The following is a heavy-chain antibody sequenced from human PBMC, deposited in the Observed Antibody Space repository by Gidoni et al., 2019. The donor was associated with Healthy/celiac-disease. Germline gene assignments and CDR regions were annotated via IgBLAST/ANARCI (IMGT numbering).Heavy chain of an antibody. V-gene: IGHV3-64D*06. Sequence: EVQLVESGGGLVQPGGSLRLSCSASGFTFSSYAMHWVRQAPGKGLEYVSGISSNGGSTYYADSVKGRFTISRDNSKNTLYLQMSSLRAEDTAVYYCVKINWNYPRDWGQGTLVTVSS. CDR1: GFTFSSYA. D-gene: IGHD1-7*01. CDR2: ISSNGGST. J-gene: IGHJ4*02. CDR3: VKINWNYPRD.